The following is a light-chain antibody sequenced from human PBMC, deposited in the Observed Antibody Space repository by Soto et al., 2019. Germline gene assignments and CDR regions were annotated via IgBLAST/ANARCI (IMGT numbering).Light chain of an antibody. CDR1: QSISSY. Sequence: EIVLTQSPATLSLSPGERATLSCRASQSISSYLAWYQQRPGQAPRLLIYDASNRATGIPARFSGSGSGTDFSLTISSLEPEDFAVYYCQQRGYWPLTFGGGTKVEIK. CDR3: QQRGYWPLT. J-gene: IGKJ4*01. CDR2: DAS. V-gene: IGKV3-11*01.